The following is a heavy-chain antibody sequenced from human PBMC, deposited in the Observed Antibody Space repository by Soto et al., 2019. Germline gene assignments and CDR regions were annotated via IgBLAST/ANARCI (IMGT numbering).Heavy chain of an antibody. J-gene: IGHJ1*01. CDR3: AREWGSPRGGLCQH. CDR2: IIPIFGTA. V-gene: IGHV1-69*06. D-gene: IGHD3-16*01. Sequence: ASVKVSCKASGGTFSSYAISWVRQAPGQGLEWMGGIIPIFGTANYAQKFQGRVTITADKSTSTAYMELSSLRSEDTAVYYCAREWGSPRGGLCQHWGQGTLVTVSS. CDR1: GGTFSSYA.